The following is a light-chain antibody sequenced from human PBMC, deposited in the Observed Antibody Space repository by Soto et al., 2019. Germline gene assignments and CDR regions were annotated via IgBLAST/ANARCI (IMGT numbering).Light chain of an antibody. CDR1: TGPVTSGNF. V-gene: IGLV7-43*01. CDR3: LLHSSSLWV. Sequence: QAVVTQEPSLTVSPGGAVTLTCASSTGPVTSGNFPNWFQQKPGQPPRSLLYSTNNKHSWTPARFSGSLLGGKAALTLSDVQPEDEADYYCLLHSSSLWVFGGGTKLTVL. J-gene: IGLJ3*02. CDR2: STN.